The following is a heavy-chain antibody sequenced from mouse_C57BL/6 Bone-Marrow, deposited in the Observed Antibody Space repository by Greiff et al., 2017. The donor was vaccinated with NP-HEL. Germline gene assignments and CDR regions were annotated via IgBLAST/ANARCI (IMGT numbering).Heavy chain of an antibody. CDR1: GFTFSSYA. CDR2: ISDGGSYT. D-gene: IGHD1-1*01. CDR3: AREAYGSSFWYFDV. Sequence: EVQLVESGGGLVKPGGSLKLSCAASGFTFSSYAMSWVRQTPEKRLEWVATISDGGSYTYYPDNVKGRFTISRDNAKNNLYLQMSHLKSEDTAMYYWAREAYGSSFWYFDVWGTGTTVTVSS. J-gene: IGHJ1*03. V-gene: IGHV5-4*01.